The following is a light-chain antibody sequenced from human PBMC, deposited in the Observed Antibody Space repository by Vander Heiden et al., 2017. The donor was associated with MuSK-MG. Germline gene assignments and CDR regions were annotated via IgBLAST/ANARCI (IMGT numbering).Light chain of an antibody. V-gene: IGKV4-1*01. CDR1: QSVQHSANNKNY. CDR3: QQDDSNPIT. CDR2: WAS. Sequence: DIVMTQSPDSLAVSLGERATINCKSSQSVQHSANNKNYLAWYQQRRGQPPKLLIYWASTRESGVPDRFSGSGSGTDSTLTISSLQAEDVAVYYCQQDDSNPITFGGGTKVEIK. J-gene: IGKJ4*01.